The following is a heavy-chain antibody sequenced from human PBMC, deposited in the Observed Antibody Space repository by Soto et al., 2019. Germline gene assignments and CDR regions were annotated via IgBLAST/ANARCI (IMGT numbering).Heavy chain of an antibody. CDR2: ITDTITDSVLRI. Sequence: GGSLRLSCAASGFTFSNYAMSWVRQAPGKGLEWVSTITDTITDSVLRIYYADSVTGRFTISRDNSNNTLYLQMNSLRTEDTAVYYCATQPPYSFAYWGQGTLVTVSS. J-gene: IGHJ4*02. CDR3: ATQPPYSFAY. D-gene: IGHD2-15*01. CDR1: GFTFSNYA. V-gene: IGHV3-23*01.